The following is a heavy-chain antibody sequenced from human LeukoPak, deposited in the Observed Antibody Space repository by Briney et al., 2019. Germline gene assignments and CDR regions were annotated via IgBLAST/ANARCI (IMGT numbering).Heavy chain of an antibody. Sequence: GGSLRLSCAASGFTFSNYAMHWVRQAPGKGLEWVAVISYDGSNKYYADSVKGRFTISRDNSKNTLYLQMNSLRAEDTAVYYCARGLLVLRYLPYGMDVWGQGTTVTVSS. V-gene: IGHV3-30*04. CDR2: ISYDGSNK. CDR3: ARGLLVLRYLPYGMDV. CDR1: GFTFSNYA. D-gene: IGHD3-9*01. J-gene: IGHJ6*02.